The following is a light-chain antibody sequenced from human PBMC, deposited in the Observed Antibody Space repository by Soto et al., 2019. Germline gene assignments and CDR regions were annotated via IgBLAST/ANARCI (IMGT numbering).Light chain of an antibody. CDR2: DVS. J-gene: IGLJ1*01. Sequence: QSVLTQPASVSGSPGQSITISCTGTSSDVGGYNYVSWYQQHPGKAPKLIIYDVSDRPSGISSRFSAPKSGNTASLTISGLQAEDEADYYCCSYTSSSTPWVFGTGTKVTVL. CDR3: CSYTSSSTPWV. CDR1: SSDVGGYNY. V-gene: IGLV2-14*03.